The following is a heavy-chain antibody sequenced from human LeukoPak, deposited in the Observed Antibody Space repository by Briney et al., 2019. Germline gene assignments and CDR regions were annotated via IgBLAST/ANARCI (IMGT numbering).Heavy chain of an antibody. Sequence: GGSLRLSCAASGFTFSSYSMNWVRQAPGEGLEWVSSISSSSSYIYYADSVKGRFTISRDNSKNTVFLQMNSLRSEDTAVYYCARDPRSSGWLDYWGQGTLVTVSS. D-gene: IGHD6-19*01. J-gene: IGHJ4*02. V-gene: IGHV3-21*01. CDR3: ARDPRSSGWLDY. CDR2: ISSSSSYI. CDR1: GFTFSSYS.